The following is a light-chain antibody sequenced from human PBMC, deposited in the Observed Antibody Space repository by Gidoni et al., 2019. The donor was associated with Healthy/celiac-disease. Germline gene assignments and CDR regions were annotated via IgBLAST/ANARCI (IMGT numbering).Light chain of an antibody. CDR2: DAS. CDR1: QSFSSY. V-gene: IGKV3-11*01. CDR3: QQRSNWPQGAYT. J-gene: IGKJ2*01. Sequence: EIVLTKSPATLSLSPGERATLSCRASQSFSSYLAWYQQKPGQDLRLLIYDASNRATGIPARFSGSGSGTDFTLTISSLEPEDFAVYYCQQRSNWPQGAYTFGQGTKLEIK.